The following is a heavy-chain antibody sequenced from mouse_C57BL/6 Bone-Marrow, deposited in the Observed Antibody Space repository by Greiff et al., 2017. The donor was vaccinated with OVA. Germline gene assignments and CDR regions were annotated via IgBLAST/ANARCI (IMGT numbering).Heavy chain of an antibody. CDR1: GYTFTDYY. CDR2: IYPGSGNT. V-gene: IGHV1-76*01. D-gene: IGHD1-1*01. Sequence: VQGVESGAELVRPGASVKLSCKASGYTFTDYYINWVKQRPRQGLEWIARIYPGSGNTYYNEKFKGKATLTAEKSSSTAYMQLSSLTSEDSAVYFCARSITTVVDVWGTGTTVTVSS. J-gene: IGHJ1*03. CDR3: ARSITTVVDV.